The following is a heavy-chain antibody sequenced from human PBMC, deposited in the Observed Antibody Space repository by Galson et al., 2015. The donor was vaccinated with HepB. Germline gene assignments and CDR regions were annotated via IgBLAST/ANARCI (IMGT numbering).Heavy chain of an antibody. Sequence: TLSLTCTVSGGSISSGGYYRSWIRQHPGKGLEWIGYIYYSGSTYYNPSLKSRVTISVDTSKNQFSLKLSSVTAADTAVYYCARAPGGSGYYGPHFDYWGQGTLVTVSS. CDR2: IYYSGST. D-gene: IGHD3-22*01. J-gene: IGHJ4*02. V-gene: IGHV4-31*03. CDR3: ARAPGGSGYYGPHFDY. CDR1: GGSISSGGYY.